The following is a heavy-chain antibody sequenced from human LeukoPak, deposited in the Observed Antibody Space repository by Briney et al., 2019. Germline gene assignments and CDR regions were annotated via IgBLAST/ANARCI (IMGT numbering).Heavy chain of an antibody. D-gene: IGHD1-26*01. CDR3: ARAPLTLLVGATPLGGFDP. CDR1: GDSVSSNSAA. Sequence: SHTLSLTCAISGDSVSSNSAAWNWIRQSPARGLEWLGRTYYGSKWYNDYAVSVKSRITINPDTSKNQFSLQLNSVTPEDTAVYYCARAPLTLLVGATPLGGFDPWGQGTLVTVSS. V-gene: IGHV6-1*01. CDR2: TYYGSKWYN. J-gene: IGHJ5*02.